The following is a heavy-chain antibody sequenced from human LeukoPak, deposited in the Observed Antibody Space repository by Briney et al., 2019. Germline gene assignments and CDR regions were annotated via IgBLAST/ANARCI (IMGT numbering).Heavy chain of an antibody. Sequence: GESLKISCKGSGYSFTSYWIGWVRQMPGKGLEWMGVIYPGDSDTTYSPSLQGQVTISVDKSISTAYLQWSSLRASDTAIYYCARHRRAYCCGDCRWSLDYWGQGTLVTVSS. D-gene: IGHD2-21*02. CDR3: ARHRRAYCCGDCRWSLDY. J-gene: IGHJ4*02. CDR2: IYPGDSDT. CDR1: GYSFTSYW. V-gene: IGHV5-51*01.